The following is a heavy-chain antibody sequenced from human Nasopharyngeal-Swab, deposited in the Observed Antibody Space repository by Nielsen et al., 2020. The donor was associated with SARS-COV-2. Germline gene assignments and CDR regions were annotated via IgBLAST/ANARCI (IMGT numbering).Heavy chain of an antibody. D-gene: IGHD3-10*01. CDR3: ARDYYGSGSYDFLGLYYYGMDV. CDR2: IYYSGST. CDR1: GGSISSSSYY. V-gene: IGHV4-39*02. Sequence: GSLRLSCTVSGGSISSSSYYWGWIRQPPGKGPEWIGSIYYSGSTYYNASVKSRVTISVDTSKNQFSLKLGSVTAADTAVYYCARDYYGSGSYDFLGLYYYGMDVWGQGTTVTVSS. J-gene: IGHJ6*02.